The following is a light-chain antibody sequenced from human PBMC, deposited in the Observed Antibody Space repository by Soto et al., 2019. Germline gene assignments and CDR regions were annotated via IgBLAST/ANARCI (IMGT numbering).Light chain of an antibody. V-gene: IGKV1-27*01. J-gene: IGKJ5*01. Sequence: DIHMTQSPTSLSSSLGDRVTITLLASQVIGNYLAWYQQKPGKVPKLLIYGAYTLQSGVPSRFSGSGSGTDFTLTISSLQPEDVASYYCQKYNSGLITFGQGTRLEI. CDR2: GAY. CDR1: QVIGNY. CDR3: QKYNSGLIT.